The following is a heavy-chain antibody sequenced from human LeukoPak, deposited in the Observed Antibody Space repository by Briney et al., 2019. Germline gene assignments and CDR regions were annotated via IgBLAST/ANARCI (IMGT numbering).Heavy chain of an antibody. V-gene: IGHV1-3*01. D-gene: IGHD3-10*01. J-gene: IGHJ5*02. CDR1: GYTFTSYA. CDR3: VRDGEGVAISVNYWFAP. Sequence: ASVKVSCKASGYTFTSYAMHWVRQAPGQRLEWMGWINAGNGNTKYSQKFQGRVTITRDTSASTAYMELRSLTSEGTAVYYCVRDGEGVAISVNYWFAPWGQGTLVTVSS. CDR2: INAGNGNT.